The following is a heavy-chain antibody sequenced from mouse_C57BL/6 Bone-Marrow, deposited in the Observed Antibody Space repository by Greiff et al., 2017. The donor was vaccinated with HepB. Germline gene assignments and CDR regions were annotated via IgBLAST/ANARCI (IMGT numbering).Heavy chain of an antibody. Sequence: QVQLKESGAELVRPGASVKLSCKASGYTFTDYYINWVKQRPGQGLEWIARIYPGSGNTYYNEKFKGKATLTAAKSSSTAYMQLSSLTTEDSAVYFCARSGASYYSNYFDYWGQGTTLTVSS. D-gene: IGHD2-5*01. V-gene: IGHV1-76*01. J-gene: IGHJ2*01. CDR3: ARSGASYYSNYFDY. CDR2: IYPGSGNT. CDR1: GYTFTDYY.